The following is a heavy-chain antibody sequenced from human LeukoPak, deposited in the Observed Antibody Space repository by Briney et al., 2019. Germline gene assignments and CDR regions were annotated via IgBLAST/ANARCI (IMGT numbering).Heavy chain of an antibody. CDR2: ISGSGYNS. V-gene: IGHV3-23*01. CDR1: GFTFSSYA. CDR3: AKWIVRRDLWSGAFDT. J-gene: IGHJ3*02. D-gene: IGHD3-3*01. Sequence: GGSLRLSCAASGFTFSSYAMTWVRQAPGKGLEWVSAISGSGYNSYYADSVKGRFTISRDNSKNTLFLQMNSLRGEDTAIYYCAKWIVRRDLWSGAFDTWGQGTMVTV.